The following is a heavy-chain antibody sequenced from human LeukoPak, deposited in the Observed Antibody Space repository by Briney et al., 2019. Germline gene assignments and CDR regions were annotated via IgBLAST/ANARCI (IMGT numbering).Heavy chain of an antibody. J-gene: IGHJ4*02. CDR1: GFTFSSYA. Sequence: GGPLSPSFEPPGFTFSSYALTWAPQAQGKGLEWVSAISGSGGSTYYADSVKGRFTISRDNSKNTLYLQMNSLRAEDTAVYYCAKDELDYWGQGTLVTVSS. D-gene: IGHD3-10*01. CDR3: AKDELDY. CDR2: ISGSGGST. V-gene: IGHV3-23*01.